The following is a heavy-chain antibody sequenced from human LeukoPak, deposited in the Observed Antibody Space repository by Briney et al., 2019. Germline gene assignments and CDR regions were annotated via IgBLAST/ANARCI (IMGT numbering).Heavy chain of an antibody. Sequence: PSETLSLTCTVSGGSISSGSYYWSWIRQPPGKGLEWIGYIYYSGSTNYNPSLKSRVTISVDTSKNQFSLKLSSVTAADTAVYYCARHSGYDLIDYWGQGTLVTVSS. V-gene: IGHV4-61*01. D-gene: IGHD5-12*01. CDR2: IYYSGST. J-gene: IGHJ4*02. CDR3: ARHSGYDLIDY. CDR1: GGSISSGSYY.